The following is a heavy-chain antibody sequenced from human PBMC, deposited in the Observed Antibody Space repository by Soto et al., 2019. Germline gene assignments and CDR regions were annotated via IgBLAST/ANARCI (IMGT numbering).Heavy chain of an antibody. CDR1: GYTFTIYG. CDR2: ISAYNGNT. Sequence: ASVKVSCKASGYTFTIYGISWVRQAPGQGLEWMGWISAYNGNTNYAQKLQGRVTMTTDTSTSTAYMELRSLRSDDTAVYYCARVYHCGGDCYLYYYYGMDVWGQGTTVTVSS. J-gene: IGHJ6*02. D-gene: IGHD2-21*02. CDR3: ARVYHCGGDCYLYYYYGMDV. V-gene: IGHV1-18*01.